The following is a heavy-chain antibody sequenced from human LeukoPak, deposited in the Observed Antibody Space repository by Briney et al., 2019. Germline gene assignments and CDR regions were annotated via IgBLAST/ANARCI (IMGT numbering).Heavy chain of an antibody. D-gene: IGHD4-23*01. V-gene: IGHV4-30-4*01. CDR1: GGSISSGDYY. CDR3: ARDSRTTVETNWFDP. CDR2: IYYSGST. Sequence: SETLSLTCTVSGGSISSGDYYWSWIRQPPGKGLEWIGYIYYSGSTYYNPSLKSRVTISVDTSKNQFSLKLSSVTAADTAVYYCARDSRTTVETNWFDPWGQGTLVTVSS. J-gene: IGHJ5*02.